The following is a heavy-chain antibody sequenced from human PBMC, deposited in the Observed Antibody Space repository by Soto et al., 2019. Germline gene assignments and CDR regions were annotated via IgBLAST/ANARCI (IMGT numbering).Heavy chain of an antibody. CDR3: ARVTSNGWSGDFDY. CDR2: ISSSTNTI. CDR1: GFTFSRYS. D-gene: IGHD6-19*01. Sequence: EVQLVESGGGLVQPGGSLRLSCAASGFTFSRYSMNWVRQAPGKGLEWVSYISSSTNTIYYADSVKGRFTISRDNAKNSLSLQMNSLRAEDTAVYYCARVTSNGWSGDFDYWGQGTLVTVSS. J-gene: IGHJ4*02. V-gene: IGHV3-48*01.